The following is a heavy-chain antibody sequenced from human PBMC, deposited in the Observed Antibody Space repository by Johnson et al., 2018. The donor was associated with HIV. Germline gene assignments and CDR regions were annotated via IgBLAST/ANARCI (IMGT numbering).Heavy chain of an antibody. CDR1: GFAVSSNY. D-gene: IGHD1-1*01. Sequence: VQLVESGGGVVQPGGSLRLSCAASGFAVSSNYMSWVRQAPGKGLEWVSVIYSGGSTYYADSVKGRFTISRDNSKNTLYLQMNSLRAEDTAVYYCAKDRTSAQSAFDIWGQGAMVTVSS. CDR2: IYSGGST. J-gene: IGHJ3*02. CDR3: AKDRTSAQSAFDI. V-gene: IGHV3-66*01.